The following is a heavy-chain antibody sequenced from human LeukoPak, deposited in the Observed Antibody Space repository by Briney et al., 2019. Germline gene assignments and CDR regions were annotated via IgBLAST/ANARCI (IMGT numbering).Heavy chain of an antibody. V-gene: IGHV4-59*01. CDR3: AREWSPGSYYDASDI. J-gene: IGHJ3*02. D-gene: IGHD1-26*01. CDR1: GGSTSYYY. Sequence: SETLSLTCTVSGGSTSYYYWSWIRQPPEKGLEWIGYIYYSGSTNYNPSLKSRVTISVDTSKNQFSLKLSSVTAADTAVYYCAREWSPGSYYDASDIWGQGTMVTVSS. CDR2: IYYSGST.